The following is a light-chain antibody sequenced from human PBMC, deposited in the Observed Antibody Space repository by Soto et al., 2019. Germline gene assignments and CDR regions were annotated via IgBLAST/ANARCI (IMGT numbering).Light chain of an antibody. CDR1: QSVSSN. V-gene: IGKV3-15*01. Sequence: EIVMTQSPATLSVSPGERATLSCRASQSVSSNLAWYQQKPGQAPRLLIYGASTRATGIAARFSGSGSGTDFTRTISGLQSEDFAVYYCQQYNSWPRTFGQGTKVEIK. CDR2: GAS. J-gene: IGKJ1*01. CDR3: QQYNSWPRT.